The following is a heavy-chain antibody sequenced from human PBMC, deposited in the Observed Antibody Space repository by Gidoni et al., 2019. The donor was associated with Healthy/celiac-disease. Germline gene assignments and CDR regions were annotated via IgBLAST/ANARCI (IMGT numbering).Heavy chain of an antibody. D-gene: IGHD2-21*01. J-gene: IGHJ3*02. CDR3: ARAVSFVGERGSGAFDI. CDR1: GSTVSSNY. CDR2: IYSGGST. V-gene: IGHV3-66*01. Sequence: EVQLVESGGGLVQPGGSLRLPCSPPGSTVSSNYLRWVRPDPGKGLGWVSVIYSGGSTYYADSVKGRFTISRDNSKNTLYLQMNSLRAEDTAVYYCARAVSFVGERGSGAFDIWGQGTMVTVSS.